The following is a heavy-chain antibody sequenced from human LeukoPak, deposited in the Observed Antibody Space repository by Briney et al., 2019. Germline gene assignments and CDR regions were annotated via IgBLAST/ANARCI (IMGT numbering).Heavy chain of an antibody. V-gene: IGHV3-23*01. Sequence: PGGSLRLSCAASQFTFSSYAMSWVRQAPGKGLEWVSGISGSFGSAGSTYYADSVKGRFTISRDNSKNTLYLQVNGLRAEDTAVYYCAKYSMAAEYFQHWGQSTLVTVSS. CDR2: ISGSFGSAGST. D-gene: IGHD2/OR15-2a*01. J-gene: IGHJ1*01. CDR1: QFTFSSYA. CDR3: AKYSMAAEYFQH.